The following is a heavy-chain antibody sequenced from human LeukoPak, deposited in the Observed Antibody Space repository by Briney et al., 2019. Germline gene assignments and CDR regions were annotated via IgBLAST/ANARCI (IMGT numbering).Heavy chain of an antibody. CDR1: GGTFSSYA. J-gene: IGHJ5*02. D-gene: IGHD3-3*01. CDR2: IIPILGIA. CDR3: ARDSITIFLFDP. V-gene: IGHV1-69*04. Sequence: SVKVSCKASGGTFSSYAISWVRQAPGRGLEWMGRIIPILGIANYAQKFQGRVTITADKSTSTAYMELSSLRSEDTAVYYCARDSITIFLFDPWGQGTLVTVSS.